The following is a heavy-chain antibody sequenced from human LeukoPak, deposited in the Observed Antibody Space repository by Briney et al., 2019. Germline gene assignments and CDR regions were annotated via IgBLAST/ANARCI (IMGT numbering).Heavy chain of an antibody. CDR1: GFTFKDFG. D-gene: IGHD3-16*01. CDR3: ARAMRPALGGDY. Sequence: GASVKVSCKASGFTFKDFGFSWVRQAPGQGLEWMGWISAYNGNTNYAQKLQGRVTMTTDTSTSTAYMELRSLRSDDTAVYYCARAMRPALGGDYWGQGTLVTVSS. CDR2: ISAYNGNT. J-gene: IGHJ4*02. V-gene: IGHV1-18*01.